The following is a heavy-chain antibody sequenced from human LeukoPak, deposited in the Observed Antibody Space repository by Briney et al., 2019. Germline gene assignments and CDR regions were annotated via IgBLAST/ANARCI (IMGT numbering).Heavy chain of an antibody. CDR2: IRSDGSNK. CDR3: ATGIVVAGNDY. D-gene: IGHD6-19*01. CDR1: GFTFSGSA. Sequence: PGGSLKLSCAASGFTFSGSAMHWVRQAPGKGLEWVAFIRSDGSNKYYADYVKGRFTISRDNSKNTLYLQMNSLRADDTAVYYCATGIVVAGNDYWGQGTLVTVSS. J-gene: IGHJ4*02. V-gene: IGHV3-30*02.